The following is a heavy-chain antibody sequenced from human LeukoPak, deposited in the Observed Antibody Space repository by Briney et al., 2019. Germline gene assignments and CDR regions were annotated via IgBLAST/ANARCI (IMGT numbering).Heavy chain of an antibody. J-gene: IGHJ4*02. CDR1: GFTFSSYA. D-gene: IGHD3-10*01. CDR2: ISSSGGGT. V-gene: IGHV3-23*01. Sequence: GGSLRLSCAASGFTFSSYAMSWVRQAPGKGLEWVSAISSSGGGTYYADSVKGRFTISRDNSKNTLYLQMNSLRAEDTAVYYCANTHGSGSYYNGYWGQGTLVTVSS. CDR3: ANTHGSGSYYNGY.